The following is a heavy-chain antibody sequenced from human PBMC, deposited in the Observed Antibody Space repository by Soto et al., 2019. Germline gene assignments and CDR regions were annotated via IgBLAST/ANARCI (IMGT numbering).Heavy chain of an antibody. D-gene: IGHD4-17*01. V-gene: IGHV1-69*12. CDR3: ASGPDGDYAYNWFAP. J-gene: IGHJ5*02. CDR1: GGTFSSYA. Sequence: QVQLVQSGAEVKKPGSSVKVSCKASGGTFSSYAISWVRQAPGQGLEWMGGIIPIFGTANYAQKFQGRVTITADEFTRTAYMELSSLRSEDTAAYYCASGPDGDYAYNWFAPWGQGTLVTVSS. CDR2: IIPIFGTA.